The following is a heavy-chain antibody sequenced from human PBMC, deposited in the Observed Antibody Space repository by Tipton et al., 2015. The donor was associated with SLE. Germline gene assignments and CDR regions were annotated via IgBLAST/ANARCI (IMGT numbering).Heavy chain of an antibody. V-gene: IGHV4-59*11. CDR1: GGSISSHY. Sequence: LRLSCTVSGGSISSHYWSWIRQPPGKGLEWIGYIYYSGSTNYNPSLKSRVTISVDTSKNQFSLKLSSVTAADTAVYYCARGRTFGGVIVDWGQGTLVTVSS. CDR3: ARGRTFGGVIVD. D-gene: IGHD3-16*02. CDR2: IYYSGST. J-gene: IGHJ4*02.